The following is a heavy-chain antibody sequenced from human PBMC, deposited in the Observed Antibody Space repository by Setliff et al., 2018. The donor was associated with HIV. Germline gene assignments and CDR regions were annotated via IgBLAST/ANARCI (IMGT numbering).Heavy chain of an antibody. D-gene: IGHD2-15*01. J-gene: IGHJ4*02. CDR1: GFSFSGAW. CDR3: TADLPDSAPYCFDY. CDR2: IKSGGTA. Sequence: KPGGSLRLSCAASGFSFSGAWMRWVHQAPGKGLEWVAQIKSGGTADYAAPVKGRFTISRDDSKNVVSLQMDSLKTEDTAVYYCTADLPDSAPYCFDYWGQGALVTVSS. V-gene: IGHV3-15*01.